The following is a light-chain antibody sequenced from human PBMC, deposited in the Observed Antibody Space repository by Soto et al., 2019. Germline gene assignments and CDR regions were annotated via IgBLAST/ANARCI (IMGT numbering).Light chain of an antibody. Sequence: DIQMTQSPSTLSASVGDRVIITCRASQSISSWLAWYQQKPGKAPKVLIYKASSLESGVPSRFSGSGSGTEFTLTISSLQPDDFATYYCQNYNSYPLTFGGGTKVDIK. CDR2: KAS. J-gene: IGKJ4*01. V-gene: IGKV1-5*03. CDR3: QNYNSYPLT. CDR1: QSISSW.